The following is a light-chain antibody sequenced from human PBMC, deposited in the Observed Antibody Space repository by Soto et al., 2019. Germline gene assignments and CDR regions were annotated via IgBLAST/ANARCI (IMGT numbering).Light chain of an antibody. J-gene: IGKJ2*02. CDR1: QSISTY. CDR2: LAS. Sequence: DIQMTQSPSSLSASVGDRVTITCRASQSISTYLNWYQQKPGRAPKLLIYLASTLQSGVPSRFSGSGSGTDFTLTISSLQPEDFATYYCKQSFGTFMCTFGQGTKLEIK. V-gene: IGKV1-39*01. CDR3: KQSFGTFMCT.